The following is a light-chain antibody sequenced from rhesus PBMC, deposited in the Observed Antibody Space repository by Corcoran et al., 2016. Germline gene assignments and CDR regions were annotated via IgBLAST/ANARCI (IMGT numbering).Light chain of an antibody. CDR1: QGISNW. J-gene: IGKJ1*01. Sequence: DIQMTQSPSSLSASVGDRVTVTCRASQGISNWLAWSQQKPVKTPKLLIYRASNLETGVPSRFSGSGSGTDLTLTISSLQPEDVATYYCQQHDNSPRTFGQGTKVEIK. V-gene: IGKV1-69*01. CDR3: QQHDNSPRT. CDR2: RAS.